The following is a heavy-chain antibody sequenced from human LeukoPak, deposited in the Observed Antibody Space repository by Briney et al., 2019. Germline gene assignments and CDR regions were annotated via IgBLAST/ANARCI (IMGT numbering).Heavy chain of an antibody. CDR3: ARDTGAQYAFDI. J-gene: IGHJ3*02. D-gene: IGHD1-26*01. CDR1: GFTFSSSA. V-gene: IGHV3-23*01. CDR2: VSGSGSTT. Sequence: QPGGSLRLSCAASGFTFSSSAMSWVRQAPGKGLEWVSAVSGSGSTTYYADSVKGRFTISRDNSKNTLYLQMNSLRAEDTAVYYCARDTGAQYAFDIWGQGAMVTVSS.